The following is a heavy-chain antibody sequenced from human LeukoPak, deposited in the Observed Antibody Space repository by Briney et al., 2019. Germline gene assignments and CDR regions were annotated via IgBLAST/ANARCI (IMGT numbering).Heavy chain of an antibody. V-gene: IGHV3-7*04. CDR1: GFTFSSYG. CDR2: IKQDGSEK. CDR3: GRVRGSFHFDY. J-gene: IGHJ4*02. Sequence: GRSLRLSCAASGFTFSSYGMHWVRQAPGKGLEWVANIKQDGSEKYYVDSVKGRFTISRDNAENSLYLQMNSLRAEDTAVYYCGRVRGSFHFDYWGQGTLVTVSS. D-gene: IGHD1-26*01.